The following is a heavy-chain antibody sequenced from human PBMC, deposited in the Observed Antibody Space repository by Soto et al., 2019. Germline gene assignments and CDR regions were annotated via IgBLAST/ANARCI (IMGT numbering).Heavy chain of an antibody. CDR3: AKALDIAAGPYYYYYGMDV. CDR1: GFTFSSYA. J-gene: IGHJ6*02. D-gene: IGHD6-13*01. V-gene: IGHV3-23*01. CDR2: ISGSGGST. Sequence: EVQLLESGGGLVQPGVSLRLSCAASGFTFSSYAMSWVRQAPGKGLEWVSAISGSGGSTYYADSVKGRFTISRDNSKNTLYLQINSLRAEHTAVYYCAKALDIAAGPYYYYYGMDVWGQGTTVTVSS.